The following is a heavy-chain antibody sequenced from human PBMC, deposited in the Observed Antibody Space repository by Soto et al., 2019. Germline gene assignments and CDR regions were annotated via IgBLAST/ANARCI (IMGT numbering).Heavy chain of an antibody. CDR2: IKQDGSEK. V-gene: IGHV3-7*01. D-gene: IGHD2-2*01. CDR1: GFTFSSYW. CDR3: ARGYCSSTSCTLYYFDY. J-gene: IGHJ4*02. Sequence: EVQLVESGGGLVQPGGSLRLSCAASGFTFSSYWMSWVRQAPGKGLEWVANIKQDGSEKYYVDSVKGRFTISRDNAKNSLYLQMNSLRAEYTAVYYCARGYCSSTSCTLYYFDYWGQGTLVTVSS.